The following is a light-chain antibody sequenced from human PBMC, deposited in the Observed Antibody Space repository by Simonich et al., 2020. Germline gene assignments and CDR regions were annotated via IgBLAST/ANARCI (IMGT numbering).Light chain of an antibody. CDR1: QDISNY. CDR2: DAS. Sequence: DIQITQSPSSLSASVGERVTITCQARQDISNYLNWYQQKPGKAPKHLIYDASNLETGVPSRFSGSGSGTDFTFTISSLQPEDIATYYCQQYDNLYTFGQGTKLEIK. V-gene: IGKV1-33*01. J-gene: IGKJ2*01. CDR3: QQYDNLYT.